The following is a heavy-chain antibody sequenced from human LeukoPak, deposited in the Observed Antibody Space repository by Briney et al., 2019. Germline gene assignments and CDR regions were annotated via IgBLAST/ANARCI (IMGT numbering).Heavy chain of an antibody. V-gene: IGHV1-2*04. CDR3: ARSSPVVGGGNDY. Sequence: ASVRASCKASGYTFAGYYMHWVRQAPGQGLEWMGWINPNSGGTNYAQKFQGWVTMTRDTSISTAYMELSRLRSDDTAVYYCARSSPVVGGGNDYWGQGTLVTVSS. CDR1: GYTFAGYY. D-gene: IGHD2-15*01. CDR2: INPNSGGT. J-gene: IGHJ4*02.